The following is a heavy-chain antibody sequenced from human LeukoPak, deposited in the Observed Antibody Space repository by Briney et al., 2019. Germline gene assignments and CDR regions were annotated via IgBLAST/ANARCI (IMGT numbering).Heavy chain of an antibody. V-gene: IGHV3-7*01. CDR3: AKDNRDYYIDY. CDR2: IKQDGSEK. CDR1: GFTFSSYW. J-gene: IGHJ4*02. D-gene: IGHD3-10*01. Sequence: GGSLRLSCAASGFTFSSYWMSWVRQAPGKGLEWVANIKQDGSEKYCVDSVKGRFTISRDNAKNTLYLQMNSLRAEDTAVYYCAKDNRDYYIDYWGQGTLVTVSS.